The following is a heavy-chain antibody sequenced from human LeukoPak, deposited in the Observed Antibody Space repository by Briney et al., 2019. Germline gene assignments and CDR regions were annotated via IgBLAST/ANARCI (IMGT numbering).Heavy chain of an antibody. CDR3: ARDRFATFYGVWDY. V-gene: IGHV3-23*01. CDR2: ISGSGDST. Sequence: QPGGSLRLSCAASGFTFSNYAMSWVRQAPGKSLEWVSAISGSGDSTYYAVSVKGRFSISRDNSKNTLFLQMNSVRAEDTAVYYRARDRFATFYGVWDYWGQGTPITVSS. D-gene: IGHD3-16*01. J-gene: IGHJ4*02. CDR1: GFTFSNYA.